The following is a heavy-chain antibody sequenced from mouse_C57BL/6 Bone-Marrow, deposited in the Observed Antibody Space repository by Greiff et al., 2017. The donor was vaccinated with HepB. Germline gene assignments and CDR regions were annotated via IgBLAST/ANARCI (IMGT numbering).Heavy chain of an antibody. Sequence: VQLQQSGAELVKPGASVKLSCKASGYTFTEYTIHWVKQRSGQGLEWIGWFYPGSGSIKYNEKFKDKATLTADKSSSTVYMGLSRLTSEDSAVYFWARHEDGYYYGSSGDWYFDVWGTGTTVTVSS. D-gene: IGHD1-1*01. CDR3: ARHEDGYYYGSSGDWYFDV. CDR2: FYPGSGSI. CDR1: GYTFTEYT. V-gene: IGHV1-62-2*01. J-gene: IGHJ1*03.